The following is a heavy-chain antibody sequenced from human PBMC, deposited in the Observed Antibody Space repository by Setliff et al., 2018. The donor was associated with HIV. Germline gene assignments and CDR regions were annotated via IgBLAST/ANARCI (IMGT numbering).Heavy chain of an antibody. V-gene: IGHV4-38-2*02. CDR1: GYSISSGYY. CDR3: ARDRGYYDSSGSDPGFDP. J-gene: IGHJ5*02. CDR2: IYHTGDT. D-gene: IGHD3-22*01. Sequence: SETLSLTCVVSGYSISSGYYWAWIRQPPGKGLEWIGSIYHTGDTNYNPSLKSRVTISVDTSKNQFSLKLSSVTAADTAVYYCARDRGYYDSSGSDPGFDPWGQGTLVTV.